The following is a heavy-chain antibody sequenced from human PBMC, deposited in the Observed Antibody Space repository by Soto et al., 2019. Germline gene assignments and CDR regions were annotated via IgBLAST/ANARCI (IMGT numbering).Heavy chain of an antibody. V-gene: IGHV3-30*18. CDR3: AKDPNPYCGGDCYQFDY. Sequence: QVQLVESGGGVVQPGRSLRLSCAASGFTFSSYGMHWVRQAPGKGLEWVAVISYAGSNKYYADSVKGRFTISRDNSKNTLYLQMNSLRAEDTAVYYCAKDPNPYCGGDCYQFDYWGQGTLVTVSS. CDR2: ISYAGSNK. D-gene: IGHD2-21*02. CDR1: GFTFSSYG. J-gene: IGHJ4*02.